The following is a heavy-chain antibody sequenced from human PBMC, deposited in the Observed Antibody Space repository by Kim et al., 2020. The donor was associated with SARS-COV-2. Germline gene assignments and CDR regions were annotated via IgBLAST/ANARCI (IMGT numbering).Heavy chain of an antibody. J-gene: IGHJ6*01. CDR2: IYYSGST. D-gene: IGHD4-17*01. CDR3: ARAGYGDYWYYYYGMDV. V-gene: IGHV4-61*01. Sequence: SETLSLTCTVSGGSVSSGSYYWSWIRQPPGKGLEWIGYIYYSGSTNYNPSLKSRVTISVDTSKNQFSLKLSSVTAADTAVYYCARAGYGDYWYYYYGMDV. CDR1: GGSVSSGSYY.